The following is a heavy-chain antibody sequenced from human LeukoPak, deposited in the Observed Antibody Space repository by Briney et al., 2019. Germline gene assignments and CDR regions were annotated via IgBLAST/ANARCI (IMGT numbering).Heavy chain of an antibody. CDR3: ARGGGNFDY. Sequence: TGGSLRLSCAASEFTFCSYTINWVRQAPGKGLEWVSSISSTSTYISYADSVKGRFTISRDNAKNSLYLQMNSLRAEDTAVYYCARGGGNFDYWGQGTLVTVSS. D-gene: IGHD2-15*01. V-gene: IGHV3-21*01. CDR2: ISSTSTYI. J-gene: IGHJ4*02. CDR1: EFTFCSYT.